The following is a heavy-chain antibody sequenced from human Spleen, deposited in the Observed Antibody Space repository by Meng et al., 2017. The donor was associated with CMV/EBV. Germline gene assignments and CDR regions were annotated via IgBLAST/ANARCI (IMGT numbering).Heavy chain of an antibody. Sequence: ESVASNSADWNWIRQSQSRGIEWLGRTYYRSKWYSDYGVYAKSRITINSDTTKNQLSLHLNSVTTEDTAVYYCARALGDGKGWFDPWGQGTLVTVSS. CDR1: ESVASNSAD. CDR3: ARALGDGKGWFDP. J-gene: IGHJ5*02. V-gene: IGHV6-1*01. CDR2: TYYRSKWYS. D-gene: IGHD2-21*01.